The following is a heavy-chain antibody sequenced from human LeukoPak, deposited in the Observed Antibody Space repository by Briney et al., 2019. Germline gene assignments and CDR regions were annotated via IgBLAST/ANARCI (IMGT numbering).Heavy chain of an antibody. V-gene: IGHV1-2*02. D-gene: IGHD2-15*01. Sequence: ASVRDSCKASGYTFTGYYMHWVRQAPGQGLEWMGWINTNNGGTNYAQKFQGRVTMTRDTSISTAYMELSRLRFDDTAVYYCAREYCSGGNCHKVLDYWGQGPLVTVSS. CDR3: AREYCSGGNCHKVLDY. J-gene: IGHJ4*02. CDR2: INTNNGGT. CDR1: GYTFTGYY.